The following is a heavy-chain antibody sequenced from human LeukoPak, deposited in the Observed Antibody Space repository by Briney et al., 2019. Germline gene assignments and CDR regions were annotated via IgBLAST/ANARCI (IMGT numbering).Heavy chain of an antibody. CDR2: INHSGST. CDR3: ARGRKGSGSYGVSKSYYYYMDV. D-gene: IGHD3-10*01. Sequence: SETLSLTCAVYGGSFSGYYWSWIRQPPGKGLEWIGEINHSGSTNYNPSLKSRVTISVDTSKNQFSLKLSSVTAADTAVYYCARGRKGSGSYGVSKSYYYYMDVWGKGTTVTVSS. V-gene: IGHV4-34*01. J-gene: IGHJ6*03. CDR1: GGSFSGYY.